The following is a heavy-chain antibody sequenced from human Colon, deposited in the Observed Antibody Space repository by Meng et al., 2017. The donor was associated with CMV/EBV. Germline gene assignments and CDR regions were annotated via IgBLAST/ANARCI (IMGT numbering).Heavy chain of an antibody. V-gene: IGHV1-2*06. CDR1: YTFTGYY. D-gene: IGHD2/OR15-2a*01. J-gene: IGHJ4*02. CDR2: INPNTGGA. Sequence: YTFTGYYIHWGRQAPGQGLEWVGRINPNTGGANSAQKFQGRVTMTRDTSISTAYMELRSLRSGDTAVYFCARVKISMPTWLRNSFDDWGQGTLVTVSS. CDR3: ARVKISMPTWLRNSFDD.